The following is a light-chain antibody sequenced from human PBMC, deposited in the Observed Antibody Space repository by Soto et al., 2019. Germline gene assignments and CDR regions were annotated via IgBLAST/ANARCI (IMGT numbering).Light chain of an antibody. V-gene: IGKV3-15*01. CDR2: GAS. J-gene: IGKJ1*01. CDR3: QQYDNWPVT. Sequence: ERVVAKSPATLSVSPGERATLSCRASQSVSYNLAWYQQKPGQAPRLLIYGASTRATGIPARFSGSGSGTEFTLTISSLQSEDFAVYYCQQYDNWPVTFGQGTKVDI. CDR1: QSVSYN.